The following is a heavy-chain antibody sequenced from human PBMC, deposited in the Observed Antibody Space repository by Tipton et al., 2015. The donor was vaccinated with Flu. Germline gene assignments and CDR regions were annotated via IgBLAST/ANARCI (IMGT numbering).Heavy chain of an antibody. Sequence: QVQLVQSGAEVKKPGASVKVSCKASGYTFTSYNMHWVRQAPGQGLEWMGIIYPTGGGTYYAQKFQGRVTMTRDRSTSTVYMELSSLRSEDTAVYYCARKKFYSGGFYYGMDVWGQGTTVTVSS. D-gene: IGHD1-26*01. CDR2: IYPTGGGT. CDR3: ARKKFYSGGFYYGMDV. V-gene: IGHV1-46*01. J-gene: IGHJ6*02. CDR1: GYTFTSYN.